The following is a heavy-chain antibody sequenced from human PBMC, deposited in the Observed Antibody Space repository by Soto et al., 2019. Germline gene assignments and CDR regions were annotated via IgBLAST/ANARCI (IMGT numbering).Heavy chain of an antibody. Sequence: QVQLVQSGAEVKKPGASVKVSCKASGYTFTSYGISWVRQAPGQGLEWMGWISAYNGNTNYVQKLQGRVTMTTDTSTSTAYMELRSLRSDDTAVYYCARFLAADFWSGYYYGMDVWGQGTTVTVSS. D-gene: IGHD3-3*01. J-gene: IGHJ6*02. V-gene: IGHV1-18*01. CDR1: GYTFTSYG. CDR3: ARFLAADFWSGYYYGMDV. CDR2: ISAYNGNT.